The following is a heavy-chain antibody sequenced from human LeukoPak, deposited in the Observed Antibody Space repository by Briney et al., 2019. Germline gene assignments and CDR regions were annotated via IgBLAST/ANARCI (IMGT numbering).Heavy chain of an antibody. D-gene: IGHD2-2*01. Sequence: ASVKVSCKASGYTFTGYYMHWVRQAPGQGLEWMGGFDPEDGETIYAQKFQGRVTMTEDTSTDTAYMELSSLRSEDTAVYYCATLAFIVVVPDSRRFDYWGQGTLVTVSS. V-gene: IGHV1-24*01. CDR2: FDPEDGET. CDR1: GYTFTGYY. J-gene: IGHJ4*02. CDR3: ATLAFIVVVPDSRRFDY.